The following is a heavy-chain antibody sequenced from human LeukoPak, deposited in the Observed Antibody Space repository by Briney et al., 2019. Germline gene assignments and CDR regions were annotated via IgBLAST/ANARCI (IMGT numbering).Heavy chain of an antibody. Sequence: SETLSLTCTVSGGSISSGDYYWSWIRQPPGKGLEWIGYIYYSGSTHYNPSLKSRVTISVDTSKNQFSLKLSSVTAADTAVYYCARSATVTSYYFDYWGQGTLVTVSS. V-gene: IGHV4-30-4*01. D-gene: IGHD4-17*01. J-gene: IGHJ4*02. CDR1: GGSISSGDYY. CDR3: ARSATVTSYYFDY. CDR2: IYYSGST.